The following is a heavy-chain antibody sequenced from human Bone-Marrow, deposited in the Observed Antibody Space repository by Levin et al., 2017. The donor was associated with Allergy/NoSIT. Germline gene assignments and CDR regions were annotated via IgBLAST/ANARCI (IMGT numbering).Heavy chain of an antibody. CDR3: AHSPPQLWFGY. J-gene: IGHJ4*02. D-gene: IGHD5-18*01. CDR2: IDWADDK. CDR1: GFSLSTSGVN. V-gene: IGHV2-5*02. Sequence: SGPTLVKPTQTLTLTCTFSGFSLSTSGVNVAWIRQPPGKAPEWLGFIDWADDKRYSPSLRGRLTITKDTSKNQVVLRMTNMGPVDTGTYFCAHSPPQLWFGYWGQGILVTVSS.